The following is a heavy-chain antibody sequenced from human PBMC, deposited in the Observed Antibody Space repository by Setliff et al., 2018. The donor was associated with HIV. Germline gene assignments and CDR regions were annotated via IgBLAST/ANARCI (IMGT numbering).Heavy chain of an antibody. CDR2: IYHSGST. J-gene: IGHJ4*02. D-gene: IGHD3-10*01. V-gene: IGHV4-38-2*01. Sequence: PSETLSLTCALSGYSISNGYYWGWIRQPSGKELEWIGSIYHSGSTFYNPSLRSRVTISVDTSQDQFSLRLTSVTAADTAVYYCAARNSGNPTRHFDYWGQGTLVTVSS. CDR1: GYSISNGYY. CDR3: AARNSGNPTRHFDY.